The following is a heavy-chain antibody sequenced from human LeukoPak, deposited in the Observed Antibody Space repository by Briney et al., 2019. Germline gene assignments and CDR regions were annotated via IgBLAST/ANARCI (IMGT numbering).Heavy chain of an antibody. CDR3: ARDITGTTGAIDS. Sequence: PGGSLRLSCAASGFTCSSYAMTWVRQAPGKGLEWVSVISGNDASTYYADSVKGRFTISRDSAKNSLYLQMNSLRDEDTAVYYCARDITGTTGAIDSWGQGTLVTVSS. D-gene: IGHD1-20*01. CDR2: ISGNDAST. CDR1: GFTCSSYA. J-gene: IGHJ4*02. V-gene: IGHV3-23*01.